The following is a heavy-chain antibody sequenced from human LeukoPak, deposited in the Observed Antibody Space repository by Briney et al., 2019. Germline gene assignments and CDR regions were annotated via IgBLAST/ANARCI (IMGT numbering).Heavy chain of an antibody. CDR3: ARDGYSSSWDYYYYMDV. CDR1: GGTFSSYA. Sequence: SVKVSCKASGGTFSSYAISWVRQAPGQGLEWMGGIIPIFGTANYAQKFQGRVTITTDESTSTAYMELSSLRSEDTAVYYCARDGYSSSWDYYYYMDVWGKGTTVTVSS. V-gene: IGHV1-69*05. CDR2: IIPIFGTA. J-gene: IGHJ6*03. D-gene: IGHD6-13*01.